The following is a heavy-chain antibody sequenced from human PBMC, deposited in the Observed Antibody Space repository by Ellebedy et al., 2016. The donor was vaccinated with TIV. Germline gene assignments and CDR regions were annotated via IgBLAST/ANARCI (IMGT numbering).Heavy chain of an antibody. J-gene: IGHJ5*02. CDR1: GVSIRSDVFY. CDR3: ARDCPHGYRSTEGWFDP. CDR2: MYSSLGTS. Sequence: SETLSLTXTVSGVSIRSDVFYWGWIRQPPGKDLEWIGTMYSSLGTSYYHPSLNNRVTISEDTSKNQFSLKLSSVTAADTAVYYCARDCPHGYRSTEGWFDPWGQGTLVTVSS. D-gene: IGHD5-18*01. V-gene: IGHV4-39*07.